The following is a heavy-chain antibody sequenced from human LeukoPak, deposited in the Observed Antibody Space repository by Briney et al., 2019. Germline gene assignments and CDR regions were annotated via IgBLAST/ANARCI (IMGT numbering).Heavy chain of an antibody. J-gene: IGHJ4*02. Sequence: GGSLRLSCAASGFTVSNNYMSWGRQAPGKGREWVSVIYSGGITYYADSMKGRFTISRDNSNNTLHLQMHSLRAEDTAMYYCARRKGTSWSFDYWGQGTLVTVSS. CDR2: IYSGGIT. D-gene: IGHD6-13*01. CDR1: GFTVSNNY. V-gene: IGHV3-66*01. CDR3: ARRKGTSWSFDY.